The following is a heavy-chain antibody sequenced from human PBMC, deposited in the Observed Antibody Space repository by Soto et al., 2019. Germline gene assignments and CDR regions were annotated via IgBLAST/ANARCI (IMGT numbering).Heavy chain of an antibody. CDR3: ARGYGIAAAGNHHYYYYGMDV. V-gene: IGHV1-18*04. D-gene: IGHD6-13*01. Sequence: ASVKVSCKASGYTFTSYGISWVRQAPGQGLEWMGWISAYSGNTNYAQKLQGRVTMTTDTSTSTAYMELRSLRHDDTAVYYCARGYGIAAAGNHHYYYYGMDVWGQGTTVTVSS. CDR1: GYTFTSYG. J-gene: IGHJ6*02. CDR2: ISAYSGNT.